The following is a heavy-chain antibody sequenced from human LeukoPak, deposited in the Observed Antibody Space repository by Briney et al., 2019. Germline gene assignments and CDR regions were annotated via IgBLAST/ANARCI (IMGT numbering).Heavy chain of an antibody. V-gene: IGHV3-15*01. CDR3: TRAPSPGYSSGWYKSRYFDY. CDR2: IKSKTDGGTT. J-gene: IGHJ4*02. D-gene: IGHD6-19*01. Sequence: GGSLRLSCTASGFTFSNAWMSWVHQAPGKGLEWVGRIKSKTDGGTTDYAAPVKGRFTISRDDSKNTLYLQMNSLKTEDTAVYYCTRAPSPGYSSGWYKSRYFDYWGQGTLVTVSS. CDR1: GFTFSNAW.